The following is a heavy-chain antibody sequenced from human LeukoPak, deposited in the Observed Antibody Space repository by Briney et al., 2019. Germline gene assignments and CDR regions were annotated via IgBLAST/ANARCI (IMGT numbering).Heavy chain of an antibody. CDR2: LSGSGGGT. CDR1: GITLSNYG. D-gene: IGHD3-10*01. V-gene: IGHV3-23*01. J-gene: IGHJ4*02. Sequence: QPGGSLRLSCAVSGITLSNYGMSWVRQAPGKGLEWVAGLSGSGGGTNYADSVQGRLTISRDNPKNTLYLQMNSLRAEDTAVYFCAKRGVVIRVFLVGFHKEAYYFDSWGQGALVTVSS. CDR3: AKRGVVIRVFLVGFHKEAYYFDS.